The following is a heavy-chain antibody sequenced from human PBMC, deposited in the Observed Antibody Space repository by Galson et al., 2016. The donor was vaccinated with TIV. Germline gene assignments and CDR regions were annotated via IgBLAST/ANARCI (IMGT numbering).Heavy chain of an antibody. D-gene: IGHD1-26*01. CDR2: INTGNGNT. Sequence: SVKVSCKASGYSFTNYNIHWVRQAPGQGLEWMGWINTGNGNTKYSQKLQGRVTLSGDTSATTAYMELNSLTSEDMAAYYCARGIVGASKAFDVWGQGTRVTVSS. CDR1: GYSFTNYN. J-gene: IGHJ3*01. V-gene: IGHV1-3*04. CDR3: ARGIVGASKAFDV.